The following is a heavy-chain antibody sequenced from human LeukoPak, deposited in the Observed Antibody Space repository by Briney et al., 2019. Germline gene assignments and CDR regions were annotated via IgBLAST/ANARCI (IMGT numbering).Heavy chain of an antibody. CDR1: GGTFSSYA. CDR3: ARGEQQLNYFDY. V-gene: IGHV1-46*01. CDR2: INPSGGST. J-gene: IGHJ4*02. Sequence: ASVKVSCKASGGTFSSYAISWVRQAPGQGLEWMGIINPSGGSTSYAQKFQGRVTMTRDTSTSTVYMELSSLRSEDTAVYYCARGEQQLNYFDYWGQGTLVTVSS. D-gene: IGHD6-13*01.